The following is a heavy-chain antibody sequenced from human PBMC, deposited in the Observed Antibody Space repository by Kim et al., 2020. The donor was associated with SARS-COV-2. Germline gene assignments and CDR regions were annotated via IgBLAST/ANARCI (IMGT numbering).Heavy chain of an antibody. Sequence: SETLSLTCTVSGGSISGFYWSWIRQPAGKGLEWIGRIYTSGSTNYNPSLKSRVTMSVDTSENQFSLKLTSVTAADTALYYCARDSNYAPRTWGQGTLVTV. CDR2: IYTSGST. CDR1: GGSISGFY. V-gene: IGHV4-4*07. CDR3: ARDSNYAPRT. D-gene: IGHD4-4*01. J-gene: IGHJ5*02.